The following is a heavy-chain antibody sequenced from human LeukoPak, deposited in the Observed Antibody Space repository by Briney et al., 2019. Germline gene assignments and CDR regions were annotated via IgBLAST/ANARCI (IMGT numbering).Heavy chain of an antibody. Sequence: GGSLRLSCDASGFTFRNYEMNWVRQAPGKGLEWVSSISSSSSYIYYADSVKGRFTISRDNAKNSLYLQMNSLRAEDTAVYYCARDRPNARVDYWGQGTLVTVSS. CDR3: ARDRPNARVDY. CDR2: ISSSSSYI. V-gene: IGHV3-21*01. J-gene: IGHJ4*02. D-gene: IGHD1-1*01. CDR1: GFTFRNYE.